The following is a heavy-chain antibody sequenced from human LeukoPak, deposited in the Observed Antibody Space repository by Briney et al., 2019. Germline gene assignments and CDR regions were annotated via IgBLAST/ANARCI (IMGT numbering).Heavy chain of an antibody. J-gene: IGHJ3*02. V-gene: IGHV3-23*01. D-gene: IGHD3-9*01. CDR2: ISGSGGST. CDR3: AKDRPEILRYFDWLPHAFDI. Sequence: GGSLRLSCAASGFTFSSYAMSWVRQAPGKGLEWVSAISGSGGSTYYADSVKGRFTISRDNSKNTLYLQMNSLRAEDTAVYYCAKDRPEILRYFDWLPHAFDIWGQGTMVTVSS. CDR1: GFTFSSYA.